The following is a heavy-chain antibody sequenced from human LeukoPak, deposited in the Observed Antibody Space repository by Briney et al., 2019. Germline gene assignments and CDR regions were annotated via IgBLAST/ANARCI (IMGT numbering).Heavy chain of an antibody. CDR3: VRGVDFDRVLAYFDY. J-gene: IGHJ4*02. D-gene: IGHD2-8*01. CDR2: IGTAGDT. Sequence: PGGSLRLSCAASGWTFSSYDMHWVRQAPGKGLEWVSAIGTAGDTYYTGSVKGRFTISRDSARNSLYLQMDSLTTDDTAVYYCVRGVDFDRVLAYFDYWGQGARVTVSS. V-gene: IGHV3-13*01. CDR1: GWTFSSYD.